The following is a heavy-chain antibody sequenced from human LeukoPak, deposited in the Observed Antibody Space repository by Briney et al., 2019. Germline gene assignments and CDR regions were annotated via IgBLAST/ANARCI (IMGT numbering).Heavy chain of an antibody. CDR2: ITSSYTI. V-gene: IGHV3-11*01. Sequence: GGSLRLSCAASGFIFSDYYMSWIRQAPGKGLEWVSHITSSYTIYYADSTKGRFTISRDNAKNSLYLQMNSLRAEDTAVYYCARVGPGYYPSDFDYWGQGTLVTVSS. J-gene: IGHJ4*02. CDR1: GFIFSDYY. CDR3: ARVGPGYYPSDFDY. D-gene: IGHD3-9*01.